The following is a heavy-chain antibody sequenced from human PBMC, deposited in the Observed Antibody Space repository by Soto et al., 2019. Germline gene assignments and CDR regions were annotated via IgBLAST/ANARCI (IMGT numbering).Heavy chain of an antibody. CDR1: GFTFSGCS. V-gene: IGHV3-21*01. Sequence: EVQLVESGGGLVKPGGSLRLSCAASGFTFSGCSMNWVRQAPGKGLEWVSSISSSGERKYYADSVKGRFTISRDNARNSLYLQMNNLRAEETAVYYCARDQVTAGDDAFDSWGQGPMVTVSS. CDR3: ARDQVTAGDDAFDS. J-gene: IGHJ3*02. D-gene: IGHD2-2*01. CDR2: ISSSGERK.